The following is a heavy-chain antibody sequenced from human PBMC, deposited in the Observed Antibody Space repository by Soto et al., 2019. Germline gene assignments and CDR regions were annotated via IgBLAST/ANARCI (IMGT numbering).Heavy chain of an antibody. V-gene: IGHV1-3*01. D-gene: IGHD2-2*01. J-gene: IGHJ4*02. CDR3: AREYCSSTSCPSPGHY. CDR1: GYTFTRYT. CDR2: INPDNGNT. Sequence: ASVKVSCKASGYTFTRYTMNWVRQAPGQRLEWMGWINPDNGNTKSSQKFRDRVIITRDTSASTVYMDLSSLRSEDTAVYYCAREYCSSTSCPSPGHYWGQGTLVTVSS.